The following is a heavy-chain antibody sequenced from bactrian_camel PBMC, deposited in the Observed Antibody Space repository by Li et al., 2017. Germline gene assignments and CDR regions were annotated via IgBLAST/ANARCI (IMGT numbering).Heavy chain of an antibody. Sequence: HVQLVESGGGSVQAGGSLILSCSVSGYSDNGNCMAWFRQVPGNEREGLATVSGPITLYADSVKGRFTISQDNASKTVVLQMNSLKPEDTARYYCTADHAVPCDCSGDNCPIRGKGTQVTVS. V-gene: IGHV3-3*01. CDR3: TADHAVPCDCSGDNCPI. CDR2: VSGPIT. CDR1: GYSDNGNC. J-gene: IGHJ4*01. D-gene: IGHD3*01.